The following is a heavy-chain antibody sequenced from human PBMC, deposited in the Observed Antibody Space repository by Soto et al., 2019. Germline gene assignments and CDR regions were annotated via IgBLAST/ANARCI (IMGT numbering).Heavy chain of an antibody. D-gene: IGHD3-16*01. Sequence: ASVKLSCKASGYTFTNFGISWVRQAPGQGLEWMGWISAYNGNTNYAQKFQGRVTMTTDTSTSTAYMEVRSLRFDDTAVYYCARGGPPIDYWGQGTLVTVSS. CDR2: ISAYNGNT. V-gene: IGHV1-18*01. CDR1: GYTFTNFG. J-gene: IGHJ4*02. CDR3: ARGGPPIDY.